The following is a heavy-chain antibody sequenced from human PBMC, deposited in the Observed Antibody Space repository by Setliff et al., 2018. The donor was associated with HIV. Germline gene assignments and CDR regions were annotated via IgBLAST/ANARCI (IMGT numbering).Heavy chain of an antibody. Sequence: SVKVSCKASGGTFSSYAISWVRQAPGQGLEGMGGIILLFGTPNYAQKFQGRVTTTADESTSTDDMELSSLRSEDTAVYYCARDLYYYDSSGYYPGNYYGMDVWGQGTTVTVSS. CDR3: ARDLYYYDSSGYYPGNYYGMDV. CDR1: GGTFSSYA. V-gene: IGHV1-69*13. CDR2: IILLFGTP. J-gene: IGHJ6*02. D-gene: IGHD3-22*01.